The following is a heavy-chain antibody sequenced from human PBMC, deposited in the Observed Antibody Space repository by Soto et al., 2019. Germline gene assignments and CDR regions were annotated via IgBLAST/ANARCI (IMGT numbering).Heavy chain of an antibody. CDR1: GYTFTNYW. CDR3: AASIFYYGMDV. Sequence: EEKCPGESLKISCKGSGYTFTNYWIGWVRQMPGKGLEWMGIIYPGDSDTKYNPSFQGQVTISADKSITTTYLQWSSLKASDTAIYYCAASIFYYGMDVWGQGTTVTVSS. CDR2: IYPGDSDT. V-gene: IGHV5-51*01. J-gene: IGHJ6*02.